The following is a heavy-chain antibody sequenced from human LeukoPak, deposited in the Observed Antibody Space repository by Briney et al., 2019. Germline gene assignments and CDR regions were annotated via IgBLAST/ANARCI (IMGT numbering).Heavy chain of an antibody. CDR2: IYYSGTT. D-gene: IGHD3-22*01. V-gene: IGHV4-30-4*01. J-gene: IGHJ5*02. CDR3: ARGGYYDSSGYSLQYNWFDP. Sequence: SETPSLTCTVSGGSISSGDYYWSWIRQPPGRGLEWIGYIYYSGTTYYNPSLKSRVTISVDPSKNQFSLKLSSVTAADTAVYYCARGGYYDSSGYSLQYNWFDPWGQGTLVTVSS. CDR1: GGSISSGDYY.